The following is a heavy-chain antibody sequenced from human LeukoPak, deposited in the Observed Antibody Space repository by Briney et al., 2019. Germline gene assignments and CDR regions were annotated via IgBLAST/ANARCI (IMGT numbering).Heavy chain of an antibody. CDR3: ARAKDTIFGVDHAFDI. CDR2: IYYSGST. J-gene: IGHJ3*02. CDR1: GASITSYY. V-gene: IGHV4-59*08. Sequence: SETLSLTCTVSGASITSYYWNWIRQPPGKGLEWIGYIYYSGSTNYNPSLKSRVTISVDTSKNQFSLKLSSVTAADTAVYYCARAKDTIFGVDHAFDIWGQGTMVTVSS. D-gene: IGHD3-3*01.